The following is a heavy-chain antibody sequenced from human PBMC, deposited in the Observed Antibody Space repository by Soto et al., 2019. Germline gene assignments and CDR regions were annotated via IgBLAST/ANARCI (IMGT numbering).Heavy chain of an antibody. CDR1: GGTFAGYS. V-gene: IGHV1-69*12. Sequence: QVQLVQSGAEVKKPGSSVKVSCKASGGTFAGYSFNWVRQAPGQGLEWMGGIIPISGTTNFAQRFQGRVTITADDSTNTVYMELSSLRSDDTAIFYCARDQGFSSGYESWGQGTLVTVSS. D-gene: IGHD3-22*01. CDR2: IIPISGTT. J-gene: IGHJ5*02. CDR3: ARDQGFSSGYES.